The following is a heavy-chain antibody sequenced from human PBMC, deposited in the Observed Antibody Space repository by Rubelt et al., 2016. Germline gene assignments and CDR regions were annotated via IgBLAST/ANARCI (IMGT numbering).Heavy chain of an antibody. J-gene: IGHJ4*02. CDR2: INGPGDRT. CDR3: GKDSSTTVAADDF. CDR1: GFTFGNYH. D-gene: IGHD1-1*01. V-gene: IGHV3-23*01. Sequence: EVHLSESGGGSEQPGGSLRLSCSASGFTFGNYHLTWVRQAPGKGREVVSAINGPGDRTYYADSGRGRYTISRDNSKSTLYLQMNNLRAEDTAVDYCGKDSSTTVAADDFWGQGTLVTVSS.